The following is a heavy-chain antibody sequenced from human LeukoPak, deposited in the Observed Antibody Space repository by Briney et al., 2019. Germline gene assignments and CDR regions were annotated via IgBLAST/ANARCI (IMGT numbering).Heavy chain of an antibody. Sequence: SETLSLTCVVYGGSFSGYYWSWIRQPPGKGLEWIGYIFYSGITNYNPSLKSRVTISVDTSKKQFSLKLTSVTAADTAVYYCARDSGSYPHWFAPWGQGTLVTVSS. J-gene: IGHJ5*02. D-gene: IGHD1-26*01. V-gene: IGHV4-59*01. CDR1: GGSFSGYY. CDR2: IFYSGIT. CDR3: ARDSGSYPHWFAP.